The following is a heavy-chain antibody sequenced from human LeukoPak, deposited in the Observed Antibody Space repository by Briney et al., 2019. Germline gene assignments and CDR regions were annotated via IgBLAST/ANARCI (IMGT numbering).Heavy chain of an antibody. CDR1: GYTFTSYG. CDR2: ISAYNGNT. CDR3: ARAGMLYSIQLWFDDY. J-gene: IGHJ4*02. D-gene: IGHD5-18*01. Sequence: GASVKVSCKASGYTFTSYGISWVRQAPGQGLEWMGWISAYNGNTNYAQKHQGRVTMTTDTSTSTAYMELRSLRSDDTAVYYCARAGMLYSIQLWFDDYWGQGTLVTVSS. V-gene: IGHV1-18*01.